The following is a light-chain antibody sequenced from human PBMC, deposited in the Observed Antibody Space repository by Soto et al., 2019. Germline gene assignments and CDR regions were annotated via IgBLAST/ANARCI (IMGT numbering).Light chain of an antibody. Sequence: DIVLTQSPGTLSLSPGERATLSCRASQSLSSNFLAWYQQKPGQAPRLLIYGASKRATGIPDRFSGSGSETDFTLTINRLEPEDFAVYYCQQRSNWPLTFGGGTKVDIK. CDR2: GAS. CDR3: QQRSNWPLT. J-gene: IGKJ4*01. V-gene: IGKV3D-20*02. CDR1: QSLSSNF.